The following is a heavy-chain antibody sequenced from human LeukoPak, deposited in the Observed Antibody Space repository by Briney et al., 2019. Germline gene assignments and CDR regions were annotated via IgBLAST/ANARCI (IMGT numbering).Heavy chain of an antibody. CDR1: GFTFSSYS. J-gene: IGHJ6*03. D-gene: IGHD5-12*01. V-gene: IGHV3-21*01. Sequence: GGSLRLSCAASGFTFSSYSMNWVRQAPGKGLEWVSSISSSSSYIYYADSVKGRFTISRDNAKNSLYLQMNSLRAEDTAVYYCARDSGDSDYTPDMDVWGKGTTVTVSS. CDR3: ARDSGDSDYTPDMDV. CDR2: ISSSSSYI.